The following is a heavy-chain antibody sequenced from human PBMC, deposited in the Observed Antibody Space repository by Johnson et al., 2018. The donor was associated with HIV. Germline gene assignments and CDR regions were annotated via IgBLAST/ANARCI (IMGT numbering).Heavy chain of an antibody. Sequence: QVQLVESGGGVVQPGGSLRLSCAGSGFIFDDYGMRWVRQPPGKGLEWVAVISYDGSNKYYADSVKGRFTISRDNAKNSLYLQMSSLRAEDTTIYYCARALRWPNAFDIWGQGTLVTVSS. D-gene: IGHD4-23*01. J-gene: IGHJ3*02. V-gene: IGHV3-30*19. CDR3: ARALRWPNAFDI. CDR2: ISYDGSNK. CDR1: GFIFDDYG.